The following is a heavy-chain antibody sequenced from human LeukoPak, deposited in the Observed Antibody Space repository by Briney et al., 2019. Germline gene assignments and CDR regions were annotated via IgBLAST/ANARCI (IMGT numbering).Heavy chain of an antibody. CDR3: ARGREYYYDSSGHAPP. CDR1: GYTFTSYD. J-gene: IGHJ5*02. V-gene: IGHV1-8*01. Sequence: GASVKVSCKASGYTFTSYDINWVRQATGQGLEWMGWMNPNSGNTGYAQKFQGRVTMTRNTSISTAYMELSSLRSEDTAVYYCARGREYYYDSSGHAPPGGQGTLVTVSS. D-gene: IGHD3-22*01. CDR2: MNPNSGNT.